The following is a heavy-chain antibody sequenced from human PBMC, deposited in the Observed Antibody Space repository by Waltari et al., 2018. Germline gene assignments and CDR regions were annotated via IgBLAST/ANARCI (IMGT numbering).Heavy chain of an antibody. J-gene: IGHJ5*02. Sequence: QVQLQESGPGLVKPSETLSLTCTVSGGSISSYYWSWIRQPPGKGLEWIGYIYNSGSTNYNPSLKSRVTISVDTSKNQFSLKLSSVTAADTAVYYCARGDLGGATTWGQGTLVTVSS. CDR3: ARGDLGGATT. CDR1: GGSISSYY. V-gene: IGHV4-59*01. D-gene: IGHD5-12*01. CDR2: IYNSGST.